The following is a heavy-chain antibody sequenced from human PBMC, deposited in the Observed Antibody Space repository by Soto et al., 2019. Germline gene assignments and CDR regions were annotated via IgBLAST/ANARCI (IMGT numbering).Heavy chain of an antibody. Sequence: GGSLRLSCAASGFTVSSNYMSWVRQAPGKGLEWVSVIYSGGSTYYADSVKGRFTISRDNSKNTLYLQMNSLRAEDTAVYYCAKYDFWSGYAFDIWGQGTMVTVSS. CDR3: AKYDFWSGYAFDI. CDR2: IYSGGST. V-gene: IGHV3-66*01. J-gene: IGHJ3*02. CDR1: GFTVSSNY. D-gene: IGHD3-3*01.